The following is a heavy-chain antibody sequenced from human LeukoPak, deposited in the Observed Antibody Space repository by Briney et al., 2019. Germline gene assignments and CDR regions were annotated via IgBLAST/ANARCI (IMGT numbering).Heavy chain of an antibody. CDR3: ARLYCSSTSCPLDY. CDR1: GYTFTGYY. J-gene: IGHJ4*02. V-gene: IGHV1-2*04. D-gene: IGHD2-2*01. Sequence: ASAKVSCKASGYTFTGYYMHWVRQAPGQGLEWMGWINPNSGGTNYAQKFQGWVTMTRDTSISTAYMELSRLRSDDTAVYYCARLYCSSTSCPLDYWGQGTLVTVSP. CDR2: INPNSGGT.